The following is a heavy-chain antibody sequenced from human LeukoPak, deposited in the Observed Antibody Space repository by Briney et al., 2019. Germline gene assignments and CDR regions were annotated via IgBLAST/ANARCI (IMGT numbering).Heavy chain of an antibody. J-gene: IGHJ4*02. Sequence: GGSLRLSCAASGFTFSSYWMHWVRQAPGKGLVWVSRINIDGTNTRYADSVKGRFTISRDNAKNTLYLQMNSLRAEDTAVYYCARDQAQWELLSPPDYWGQGTLVTASS. D-gene: IGHD1-26*01. CDR1: GFTFSSYW. CDR2: INIDGTNT. CDR3: ARDQAQWELLSPPDY. V-gene: IGHV3-74*01.